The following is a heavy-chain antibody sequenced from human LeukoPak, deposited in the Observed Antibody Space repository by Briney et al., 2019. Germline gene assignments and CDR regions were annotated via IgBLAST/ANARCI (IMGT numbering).Heavy chain of an antibody. V-gene: IGHV4-59*08. J-gene: IGHJ4*02. CDR2: IYYSGST. CDR1: GGSISSYY. D-gene: IGHD2-15*01. Sequence: PSETLSLTCTVSGGSISSYYWSWSRQPPGKGLEWMEYIYYSGSTNYNPSLKSRVTISVDTSKNQFSLKLSSATAADTAVYYCARHGPDCSGGSCYSLIDYWGQGTLVTVSS. CDR3: ARHGPDCSGGSCYSLIDY.